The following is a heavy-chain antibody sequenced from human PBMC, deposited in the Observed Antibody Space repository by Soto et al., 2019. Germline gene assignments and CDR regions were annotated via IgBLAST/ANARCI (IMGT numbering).Heavy chain of an antibody. J-gene: IGHJ6*02. CDR2: ISAYNGNT. D-gene: IGHD2-15*01. Sequence: QVQLVQSGAEVKKPGASVKVSCKASGYTFTSYGISWVRQAPGQVLEWMGWISAYNGNTNYAQKLQGRVTMTTDTTTRTAYMELRRLGSDDTAVSYCASMGIVVVVAAYDYYGMAVWGRVTTVIVSS. CDR3: ASMGIVVVVAAYDYYGMAV. CDR1: GYTFTSYG. V-gene: IGHV1-18*01.